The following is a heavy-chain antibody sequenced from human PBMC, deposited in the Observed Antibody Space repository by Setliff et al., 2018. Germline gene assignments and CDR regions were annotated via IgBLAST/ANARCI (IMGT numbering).Heavy chain of an antibody. CDR1: GFTFSSYG. V-gene: IGHV3-30*03. D-gene: IGHD5-12*01. CDR3: ARGVRGYSGYTKDY. CDR2: ISYDGSNK. J-gene: IGHJ4*02. Sequence: GGSLRLSCAASGFTFSSYGMHWVRQAPGKGLEWVAVISYDGSNKYYADSVKGRFTISRDNAKNTLYLQMNSLRAEDTAVYYCARGVRGYSGYTKDYWGQGTLVTVSS.